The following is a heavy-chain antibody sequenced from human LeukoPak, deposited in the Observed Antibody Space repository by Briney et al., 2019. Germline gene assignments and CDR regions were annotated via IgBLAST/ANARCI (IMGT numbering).Heavy chain of an antibody. CDR3: AGGKKLVRGVIISYYFDY. V-gene: IGHV4-4*02. CDR1: GGSISSSNW. J-gene: IGHJ4*02. Sequence: NPSGTLSLTCAVSGGSISSSNWWSWVRQPPGKGLEWIGEIYHSGSTNYNPSLKSRVTISVDKSKNQFSLKLSSVTAADTAVYYCAGGKKLVRGVIISYYFDYWGQGTLVTVSS. CDR2: IYHSGST. D-gene: IGHD3-10*01.